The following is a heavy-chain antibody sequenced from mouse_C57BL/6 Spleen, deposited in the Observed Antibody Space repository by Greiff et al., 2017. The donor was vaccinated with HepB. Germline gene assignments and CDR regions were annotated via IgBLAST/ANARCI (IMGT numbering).Heavy chain of an antibody. D-gene: IGHD1-1*01. J-gene: IGHJ4*01. Sequence: DVQLVESGGGLVKPGGSLKLSCAASGFTFSDYGMHWVRQAPGKGLEWVAYISSGSSTIYYADTVKGRFTISRDNAKNTLFLQMTSLRSEDTAMYYCARGPTVVHYAMDYWSQGTSVTVSS. CDR3: ARGPTVVHYAMDY. CDR1: GFTFSDYG. CDR2: ISSGSSTI. V-gene: IGHV5-17*01.